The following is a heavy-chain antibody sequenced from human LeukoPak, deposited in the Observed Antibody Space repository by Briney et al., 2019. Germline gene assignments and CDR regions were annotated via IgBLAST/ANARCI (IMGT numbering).Heavy chain of an antibody. CDR2: IQNSGST. CDR1: GGSITSGGYY. CDR3: ASSFYSERSGYIIQP. D-gene: IGHD3-22*01. V-gene: IGHV4-31*03. Sequence: SQTLSLTCTVSGGSITSGGYYWSCIRQHPGKGLEWIGYIQNSGSTYYNPSLKRRVTMSVVMSKTPFSLKLRSVTAADTAVYYCASSFYSERSGYIIQPWGQGTLVTVSS. J-gene: IGHJ1*01.